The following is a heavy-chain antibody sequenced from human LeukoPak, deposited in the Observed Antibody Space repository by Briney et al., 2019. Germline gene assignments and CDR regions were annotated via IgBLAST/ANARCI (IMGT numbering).Heavy chain of an antibody. V-gene: IGHV3-7*01. CDR3: ARDLSSYGMDV. CDR1: GFTFTNYW. J-gene: IGHJ6*02. D-gene: IGHD2/OR15-2a*01. Sequence: GGSLRLSCAASGFTFTNYWMNWVRQAPGKGLEWVDNIKEDGSDKYYVDSVKGRFTISKDNATNSLYLQMNSLRAEDTAVYYCARDLSSYGMDVWGQGTTVTVSS. CDR2: IKEDGSDK.